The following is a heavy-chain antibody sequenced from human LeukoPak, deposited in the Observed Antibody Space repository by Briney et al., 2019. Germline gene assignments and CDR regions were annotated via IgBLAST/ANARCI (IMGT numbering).Heavy chain of an antibody. Sequence: ASVKVSCKASGYTFTSYAMHWVRQAPGQRLEWMGWINAGNGNTKYSQKFQGRVTITRDTSASTAYMELSSLRSEDTAVYYCARGDSVGGDYADYWGQGTLVTVSS. J-gene: IGHJ4*02. CDR1: GYTFTSYA. D-gene: IGHD1-26*01. CDR2: INAGNGNT. V-gene: IGHV1-3*01. CDR3: ARGDSVGGDYADY.